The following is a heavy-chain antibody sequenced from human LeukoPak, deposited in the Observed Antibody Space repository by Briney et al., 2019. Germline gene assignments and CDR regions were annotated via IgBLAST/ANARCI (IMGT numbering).Heavy chain of an antibody. Sequence: GGSLRLSCAASGFTFDDYAMHWVRQAPGKGLEWVSGISWNSGSIGYADSVKGRFTISRDNAKNSLYLQMNSLRAEDTALYYCAKDMNTYYYGSGSYYEGSFDCWGQGTLVTVSS. D-gene: IGHD3-10*01. V-gene: IGHV3-9*01. J-gene: IGHJ4*02. CDR2: ISWNSGSI. CDR3: AKDMNTYYYGSGSYYEGSFDC. CDR1: GFTFDDYA.